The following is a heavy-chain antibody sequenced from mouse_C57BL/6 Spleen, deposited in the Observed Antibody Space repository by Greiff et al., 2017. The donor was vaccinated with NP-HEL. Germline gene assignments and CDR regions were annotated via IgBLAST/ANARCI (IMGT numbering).Heavy chain of an antibody. CDR1: GYTFTSYW. CDR2: INPSNGGT. Sequence: QVQLQQSGTELVKPGASVKLSCKASGYTFTSYWMHWVKQRPGQGLEWIGNINPSNGGTNYNEKFKSKATLTVDKSSSTAYMQLSSLTSEDSAVYYCARGGYGSSFYWYFDVWGTGTTVTVSS. D-gene: IGHD1-1*01. V-gene: IGHV1-53*01. CDR3: ARGGYGSSFYWYFDV. J-gene: IGHJ1*03.